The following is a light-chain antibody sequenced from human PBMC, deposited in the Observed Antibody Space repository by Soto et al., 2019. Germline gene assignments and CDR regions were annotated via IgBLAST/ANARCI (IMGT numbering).Light chain of an antibody. CDR1: HSISSW. Sequence: DIQMTQSPSTLSASVGNKVTITCRASHSISSWLAWYLQNLGKAFKLLIFDASSLESGVPSRFSGSGSGTEFTLTFSSLQPDDFATYYCQQYNSYLLTFGGGTKVDIK. CDR3: QQYNSYLLT. J-gene: IGKJ4*01. V-gene: IGKV1-5*01. CDR2: DAS.